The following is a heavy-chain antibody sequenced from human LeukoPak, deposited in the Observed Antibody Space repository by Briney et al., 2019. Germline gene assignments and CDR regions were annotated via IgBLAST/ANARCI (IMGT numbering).Heavy chain of an antibody. CDR3: ARDSSGSYNYNWFDP. Sequence: SETLSLTCTVSGGSISSYYWSWIRQPAGKGLEWIGRIYTSGSTNYNPSLKSRVTMSVDTSKNQFSLKLSSVTAADTAVYYRARDSSGSYNYNWFDPWGQGTLVTVSS. V-gene: IGHV4-4*07. CDR1: GGSISSYY. D-gene: IGHD3-10*01. CDR2: IYTSGST. J-gene: IGHJ5*02.